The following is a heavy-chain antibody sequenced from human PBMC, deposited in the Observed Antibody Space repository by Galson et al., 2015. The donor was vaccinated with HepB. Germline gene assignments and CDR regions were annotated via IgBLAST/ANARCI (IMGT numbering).Heavy chain of an antibody. CDR1: GDSFVDYW. Sequence: QSGAEVKKPGESLKISCKISGDSFVDYWTGWVRQMSGKGLEWVAIIYPGDSDTRYSPSFQGHVTISVDTSISTAFLQWTSLKASDSAMYYCVRHRSGGYEIDYWGQGTLVTVSS. CDR3: VRHRSGGYEIDY. J-gene: IGHJ4*02. D-gene: IGHD5-12*01. CDR2: IYPGDSDT. V-gene: IGHV5-51*01.